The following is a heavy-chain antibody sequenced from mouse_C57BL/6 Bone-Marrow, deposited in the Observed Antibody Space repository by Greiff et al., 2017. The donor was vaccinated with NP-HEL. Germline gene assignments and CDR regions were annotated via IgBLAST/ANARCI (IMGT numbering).Heavy chain of an antibody. CDR3: ARSGYLFAY. CDR1: GYTFTDYY. D-gene: IGHD2-2*01. V-gene: IGHV1-83*01. CDR2: IYPRSGNT. J-gene: IGHJ3*01. Sequence: VQLQQSGPVLVKPGASVKMSCKASGYTFTDYYMNWVKQRTGQGLEWIGEIYPRSGNTYYNEKFKGKATLTADKSSSTAYMELRSLTSEDSAVYFCARSGYLFAYWGQGTLVTVSA.